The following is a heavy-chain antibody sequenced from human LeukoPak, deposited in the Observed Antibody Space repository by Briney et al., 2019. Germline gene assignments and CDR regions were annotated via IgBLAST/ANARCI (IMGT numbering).Heavy chain of an antibody. D-gene: IGHD6-19*01. CDR3: ARDPIAVAGTPNDAFDI. J-gene: IGHJ3*02. V-gene: IGHV3-7*01. Sequence: GGSLRLSCAASGFTFSSYWMSWVRQAPGKGLEWVANIKQDGSEKYYVDSVKGRFTISRDNAKNSLYLQMNSLRAEDTAVYYCARDPIAVAGTPNDAFDIWGQGTMVTVSS. CDR2: IKQDGSEK. CDR1: GFTFSSYW.